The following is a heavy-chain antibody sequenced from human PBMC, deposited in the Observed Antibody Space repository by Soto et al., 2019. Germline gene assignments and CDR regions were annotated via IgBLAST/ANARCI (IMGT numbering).Heavy chain of an antibody. V-gene: IGHV3-30*18. CDR3: AKGILSATIGPYAMDV. Sequence: QVQLVESGGGVVQPGASLGLSCEASGFAFSSYAMHWVRQAPGKGLEWVGVISYDGNYIYYADSVKGRFTISRDNSKNTLYVQVNSLRPEDTAVYYCAKGILSATIGPYAMDVWGQGTTVTVSS. CDR1: GFAFSSYA. CDR2: ISYDGNYI. J-gene: IGHJ6*02. D-gene: IGHD3-16*01.